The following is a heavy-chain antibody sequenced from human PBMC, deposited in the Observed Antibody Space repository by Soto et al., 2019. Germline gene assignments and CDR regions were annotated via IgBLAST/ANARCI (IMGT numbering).Heavy chain of an antibody. J-gene: IGHJ5*02. CDR2: IYTSGST. D-gene: IGHD2-15*01. CDR1: GGSISSYY. V-gene: IGHV4-4*07. Sequence: SETLSLTCTVSGGSISSYYWSWIRQPAGKGLEWIGRIYTSGSTNYNPSLKSRVTMSVDTSKNQFSLKLSSVTAADTAVYYCARGGTYCSGGSCYSPFDPWGQGSLVTVSS. CDR3: ARGGTYCSGGSCYSPFDP.